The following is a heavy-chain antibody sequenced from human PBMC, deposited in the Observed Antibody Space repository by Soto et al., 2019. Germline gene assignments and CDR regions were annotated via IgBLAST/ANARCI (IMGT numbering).Heavy chain of an antibody. D-gene: IGHD3-10*01. V-gene: IGHV1-8*01. CDR2: MNPNSGNT. J-gene: IGHJ5*02. CDR1: GYTFPSYN. CDR3: AREDFYSSGSYGS. Sequence: QVQLLQSGAEVKKPGASVKVSCKASGYTFPSYNINWVRQATGQGPEWMGWMNPNSGNTGYAQKFQGRVTMTRDSSISTAYMELSSLRSEDTAVYYCAREDFYSSGSYGSWGQGTLVTVSS.